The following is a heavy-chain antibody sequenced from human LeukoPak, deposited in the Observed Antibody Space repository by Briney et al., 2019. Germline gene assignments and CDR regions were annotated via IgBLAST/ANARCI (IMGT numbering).Heavy chain of an antibody. CDR2: IYYSGST. J-gene: IGHJ5*01. Sequence: SETLSLTCTVSGVSISSSSYYWGWIRQPPGKGLEWIGSIYYSGSTYYNPSLKSRVTISVDTSKNQFSLKLNSVTAADTAVYYCVRHDGRGGATMGAFDSWGQGSLVTVSS. CDR1: GVSISSSSYY. D-gene: IGHD5-12*01. CDR3: VRHDGRGGATMGAFDS. V-gene: IGHV4-39*01.